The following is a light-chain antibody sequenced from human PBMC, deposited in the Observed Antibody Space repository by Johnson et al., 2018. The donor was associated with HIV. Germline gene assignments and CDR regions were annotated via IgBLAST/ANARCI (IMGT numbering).Light chain of an antibody. CDR3: GTGDNSLSAGV. J-gene: IGLJ1*01. CDR1: SSNIGNNF. CDR2: DTD. Sequence: QSALTQPPSVSAAPGQKVTVSCSGSSSNIGNNFVSWYQQVPGTAPKLLIYDTDKRPSGIPDRFSGSKSGTSATLGISGLQTGDEADYYSGTGDNSLSAGVFGSWTKVTVL. V-gene: IGLV1-51*01.